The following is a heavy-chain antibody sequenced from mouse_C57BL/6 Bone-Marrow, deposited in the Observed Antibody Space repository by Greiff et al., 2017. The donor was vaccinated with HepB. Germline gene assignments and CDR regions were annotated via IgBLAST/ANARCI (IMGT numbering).Heavy chain of an antibody. CDR1: YTFTDYYM. CDR2: YPGSGNTY. CDR3: RDEGYDYDRFAY. D-gene: IGHD2-4*01. V-gene: IGHV1-83*01. Sequence: VQLQQSGPELVKPGASVKMSCKASGYTFTDYYMHWVKQKPGKGLEWIGDFYPGSGNTYYNEKFKGKATLTADTSSSTAYRQLSSLTSEDSAVYFCARDEGYDYDRFAYWGQGTLVTVSA. J-gene: IGHJ3*01.